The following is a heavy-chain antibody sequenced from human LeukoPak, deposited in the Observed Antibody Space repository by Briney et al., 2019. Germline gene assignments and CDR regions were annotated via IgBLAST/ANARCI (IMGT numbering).Heavy chain of an antibody. D-gene: IGHD3-9*01. J-gene: IGHJ4*02. CDR1: GLAFSDYW. Sequence: GGSLRLSCAASGLAFSDYWMSWVRQAPGKGLEWVANIKPDGGHQNYVESVKGRFTISRDNAKNSLYLQMNSLRVEDTAVYYCARGHYDVLAASYKWTPDYWGQGTLVTVSS. V-gene: IGHV3-7*01. CDR2: IKPDGGHQ. CDR3: ARGHYDVLAASYKWTPDY.